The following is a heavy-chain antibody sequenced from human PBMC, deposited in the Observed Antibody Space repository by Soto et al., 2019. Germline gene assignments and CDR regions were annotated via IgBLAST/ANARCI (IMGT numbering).Heavy chain of an antibody. Sequence: ASVKVSCKASGYTFTSYGISWVRQAPGQGLEWMGWISAYNGNTNYAQKLQGRVTMTTDTSTSTAYMELRSLRSDDTAVYYCARDYIITYDSSGYPFDYWGQGTLVTVSS. D-gene: IGHD3-22*01. J-gene: IGHJ4*02. V-gene: IGHV1-18*01. CDR2: ISAYNGNT. CDR1: GYTFTSYG. CDR3: ARDYIITYDSSGYPFDY.